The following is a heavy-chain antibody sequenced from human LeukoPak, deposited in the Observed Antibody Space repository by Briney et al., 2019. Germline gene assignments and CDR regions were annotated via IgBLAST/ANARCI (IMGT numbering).Heavy chain of an antibody. V-gene: IGHV5-51*01. Sequence: GGSLEISCKGSGYRFTSYWIGWVRQLPGKGLEWMGVIYPGDSGSRYSPSFQGQVTISADKSISTAYLQWSSLRASDTAIYYCARRAKAYCGGDCSLASDYWGQGTLVTVSS. D-gene: IGHD2-21*02. CDR1: GYRFTSYW. CDR2: IYPGDSGS. CDR3: ARRAKAYCGGDCSLASDY. J-gene: IGHJ4*02.